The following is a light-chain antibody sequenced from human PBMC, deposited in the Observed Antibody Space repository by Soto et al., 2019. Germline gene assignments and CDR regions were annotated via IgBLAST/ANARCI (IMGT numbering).Light chain of an antibody. CDR3: QQSYSSPPT. Sequence: DIPMTQSPSSLSASVEDRVIITCRASQSISNHLNWYQQKPGKAPKLLIFAASSLQRGVPSRFSVSRSGPDFTLTISSLQPEDFATYYCQQSYSSPPTFGQGTKVDIK. J-gene: IGKJ1*01. CDR1: QSISNH. CDR2: AAS. V-gene: IGKV1-39*01.